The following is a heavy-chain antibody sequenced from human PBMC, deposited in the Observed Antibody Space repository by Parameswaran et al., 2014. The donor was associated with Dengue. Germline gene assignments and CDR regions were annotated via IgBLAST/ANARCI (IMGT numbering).Heavy chain of an antibody. CDR2: ISGDNAQR. D-gene: IGHD2/OR15-2a*01. V-gene: IGHV1-18*01. Sequence: RLVRQAPGQGLEWVGWISGDNAQRKYAQKFQGRVTLTTDTSATTSYMELRSLKSDDAAVYFCGRDFCDAARCFLPDYWGQGTLVTVSS. CDR3: GRDFCDAARCFLPDY. J-gene: IGHJ4*02.